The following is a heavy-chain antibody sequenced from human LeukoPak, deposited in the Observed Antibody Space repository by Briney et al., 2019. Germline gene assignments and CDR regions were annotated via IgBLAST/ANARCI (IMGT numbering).Heavy chain of an antibody. CDR3: ARLRPTFFLRSSRRKYYFDY. J-gene: IGHJ4*02. CDR2: ISAYNGNT. CDR1: VYTFTSYG. D-gene: IGHD6-13*01. Sequence: SVKVSCKACVYTFTSYGISWLRQAPGQGLDWMGWISAYNGNTKYAQKLQSRHTMTTDTSTSTSYTVLRSLRSDDTAVHYCARLRPTFFLRSSRRKYYFDYWGQGTLITVSS. V-gene: IGHV1-18*01.